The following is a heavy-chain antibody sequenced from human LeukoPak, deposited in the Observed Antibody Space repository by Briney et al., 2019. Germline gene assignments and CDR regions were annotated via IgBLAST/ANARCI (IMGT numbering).Heavy chain of an antibody. D-gene: IGHD2-15*01. J-gene: IGHJ6*02. CDR1: GFTFSSYW. CDR2: INSDGSST. CDR3: ARDPTRLVVVAPLPTGAKEILNYYYGMDV. Sequence: GGSLRLSCAASGFTFSSYWMHWVRQAPGKGLVWVSRINSDGSSTNYADSVKGRFTISRDNAKNSLYLQMNSLRAEDTAVYYCARDPTRLVVVAPLPTGAKEILNYYYGMDVWGQGTTVTVSS. V-gene: IGHV3-74*01.